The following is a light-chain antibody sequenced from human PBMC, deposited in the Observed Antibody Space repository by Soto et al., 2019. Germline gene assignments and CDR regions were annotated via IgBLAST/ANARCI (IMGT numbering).Light chain of an antibody. CDR2: KAS. Sequence: DIQTTHSPSTLSGSVGDRFTITCRASQTISSWLAWYQQKPGEAPKLLIYKASTLKSGVPSRFSGSGSGTEFTLTISSLQPDDFATYYCQQDNSYSWAFGQGTKVDIK. CDR1: QTISSW. CDR3: QQDNSYSWA. J-gene: IGKJ1*01. V-gene: IGKV1-5*03.